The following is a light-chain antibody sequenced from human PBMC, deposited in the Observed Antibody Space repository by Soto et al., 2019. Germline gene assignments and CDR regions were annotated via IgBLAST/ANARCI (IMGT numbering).Light chain of an antibody. CDR2: DVS. CDR1: SSDVGAYNY. V-gene: IGLV2-11*01. CDR3: CSYAGTYSYV. Sequence: QSVLTQPRSMSGSPGQSVTISCTGTSSDVGAYNYVSWYQQHPGKAPKFMIYDVSKRPSGVPDRFSGSKSGNTASLTISGLQADDEADYYCCSYAGTYSYVFGTGTKVTVL. J-gene: IGLJ1*01.